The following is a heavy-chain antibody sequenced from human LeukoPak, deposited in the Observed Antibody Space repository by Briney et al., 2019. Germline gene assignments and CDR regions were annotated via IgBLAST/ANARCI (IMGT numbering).Heavy chain of an antibody. CDR3: AKGYYDSSGYYPY. V-gene: IGHV3-9*01. CDR2: ISWNSGSI. J-gene: IGHJ4*02. D-gene: IGHD3-22*01. Sequence: GRSLRLSCAASGFTFDDYAMHWVRQAPGKGLEWVSGISWNSGSIGYADSVKGRFTISRDNAKNSLYLQMNSLRAEDTALYYCAKGYYDSSGYYPYWGQGTLVTVSS. CDR1: GFTFDDYA.